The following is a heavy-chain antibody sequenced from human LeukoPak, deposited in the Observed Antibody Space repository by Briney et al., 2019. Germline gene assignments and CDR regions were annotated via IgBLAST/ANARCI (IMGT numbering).Heavy chain of an antibody. CDR3: AKLYSSSWYYFDY. J-gene: IGHJ4*02. D-gene: IGHD6-13*01. CDR1: GFTFSSYS. Sequence: GGSLRLSCAASGFTFSSYSMNWVRQAPGKGLEWVSSISGSGGSTYYADSVKGRLTISRDNSKNTLYLQMNSLRAEDTAVYYCAKLYSSSWYYFDYWGQGTLVTVSS. CDR2: ISGSGGST. V-gene: IGHV3-23*01.